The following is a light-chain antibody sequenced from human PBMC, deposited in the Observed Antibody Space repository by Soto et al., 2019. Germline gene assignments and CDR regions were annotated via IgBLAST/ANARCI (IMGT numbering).Light chain of an antibody. Sequence: EIVLTQSPGTLSLSPGERATLSCRASQSVSSSYLAWYQQKHGQAPRLLIYGASSRATGIPDRFSGSGSGTDVTLTISRLEPEDFAVYYCQQYGSSLRVTFGPGTKVDIK. CDR3: QQYGSSLRVT. V-gene: IGKV3-20*01. CDR1: QSVSSSY. J-gene: IGKJ3*01. CDR2: GAS.